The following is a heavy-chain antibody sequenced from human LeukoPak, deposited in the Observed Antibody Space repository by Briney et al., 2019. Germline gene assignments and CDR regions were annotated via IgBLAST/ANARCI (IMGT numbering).Heavy chain of an antibody. J-gene: IGHJ4*02. CDR1: GYTFDDHG. D-gene: IGHD5-12*01. Sequence: GGSLRLSCVGFGYTFDDHGMSWVRQAPGKGLEWVAGINWNGGSTGYADSVKGRFTISRDSAKNSLYLQMNSLGAEDTAVYYCAREWPYDYWGQGTLVTVSS. CDR2: INWNGGST. CDR3: AREWPYDY. V-gene: IGHV3-20*04.